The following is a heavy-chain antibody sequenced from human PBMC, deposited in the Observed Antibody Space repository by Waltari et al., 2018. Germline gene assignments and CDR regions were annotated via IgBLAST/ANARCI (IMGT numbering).Heavy chain of an antibody. CDR3: ARDLLGDGDYVSRFFDY. D-gene: IGHD4-17*01. Sequence: QVQLVQSGAEVKKPGASVKVSCKASGYTFTGYYMHWVRQAPGQGLEWMGWIHPTSGGTNYAQRFQGRVTMTMATSISTAYMELSRLRSDDTAVYYCARDLLGDGDYVSRFFDYWGQGTLVTVSS. V-gene: IGHV1-2*02. J-gene: IGHJ4*02. CDR1: GYTFTGYY. CDR2: IHPTSGGT.